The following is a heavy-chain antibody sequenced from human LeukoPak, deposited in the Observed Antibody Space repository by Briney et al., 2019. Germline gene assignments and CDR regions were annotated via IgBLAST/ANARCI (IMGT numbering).Heavy chain of an antibody. V-gene: IGHV4-34*01. CDR1: GGSFSGYY. CDR2: INHSGST. Sequence: SETLSLTCAVYGGSFSGYYWSWIRQPPGKGLEWIGEINHSGSTNYNPSLKSRVTISVDTSKNQFSLKLSSVTAADTAVYYCARGRIVGATRGDYWGQGTLVTVSS. CDR3: ARGRIVGATRGDY. J-gene: IGHJ4*02. D-gene: IGHD1-26*01.